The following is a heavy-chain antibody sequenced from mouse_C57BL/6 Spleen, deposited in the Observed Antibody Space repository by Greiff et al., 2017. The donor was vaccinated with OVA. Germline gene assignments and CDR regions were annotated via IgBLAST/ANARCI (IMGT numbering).Heavy chain of an antibody. J-gene: IGHJ3*01. CDR3: ARDGNYVPLAY. V-gene: IGHV1-85*01. D-gene: IGHD2-1*01. CDR2: IYPRDGST. CDR1: GYTFTSYD. Sequence: VQLQESGPELVKPGASVKLSCKASGYTFTSYDINWVKQRPGQGLEWIGWIYPRDGSTKYNEKFKGKATLTVATSSSTAYMELHSLTSEDSAVYFCARDGNYVPLAYWGQGTLVTVSA.